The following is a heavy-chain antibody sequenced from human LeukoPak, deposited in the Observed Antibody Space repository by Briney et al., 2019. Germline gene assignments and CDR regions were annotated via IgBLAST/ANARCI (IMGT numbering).Heavy chain of an antibody. CDR1: GFTFSNAW. CDR3: TTDPDIVVVPAAHLHDY. D-gene: IGHD2-2*01. CDR2: IKSKTDGGTT. V-gene: IGHV3-15*01. Sequence: GGSLRLSCAASGFTFSNAWMSWVRQAPGKGLEWVGRIKSKTDGGTTDYAAPVKGRFTISRDDSKNTLYLQMNSLKTEDTAVYYCTTDPDIVVVPAAHLHDYWRQGTLVTVSS. J-gene: IGHJ4*02.